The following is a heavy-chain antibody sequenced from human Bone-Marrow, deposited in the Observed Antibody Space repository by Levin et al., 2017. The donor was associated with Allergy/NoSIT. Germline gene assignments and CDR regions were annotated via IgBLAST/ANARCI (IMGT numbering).Heavy chain of an antibody. D-gene: IGHD3-10*01. CDR2: IDWDDDK. J-gene: IGHJ2*01. V-gene: IGHV2-70*04. Sequence: SGPTLVKPTQTLTLTCTFSGFSLTNTGMRLSWVRQSPGKALEWLARIDWDDDKFYSKSLEPRLTISKDTSKNQVVLTMTNLDPVDTATYYCARLDFSGWYVDLWGRGILVTVSA. CDR3: ARLDFSGWYVDL. CDR1: GFSLTNTGMR.